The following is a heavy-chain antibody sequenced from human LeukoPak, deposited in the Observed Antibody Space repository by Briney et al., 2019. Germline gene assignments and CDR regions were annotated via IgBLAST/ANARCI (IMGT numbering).Heavy chain of an antibody. Sequence: ASVKVSCKASGYTFTGYYMHWVRQAPGQGLEWMGRINPNSGGTKYAQKFQGRVTMTRDTSISTAYMELSRLRSDDTAVYYCARGLLGYCSSTSCPSAFDIWGQGTMVTVSS. D-gene: IGHD2-2*01. CDR1: GYTFTGYY. V-gene: IGHV1-2*06. J-gene: IGHJ3*02. CDR2: INPNSGGT. CDR3: ARGLLGYCSSTSCPSAFDI.